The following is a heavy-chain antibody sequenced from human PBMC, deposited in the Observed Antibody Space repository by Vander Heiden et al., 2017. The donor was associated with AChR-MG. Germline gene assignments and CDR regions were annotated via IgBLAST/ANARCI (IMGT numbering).Heavy chain of an antibody. CDR3: ASIYYGSGSHPD. D-gene: IGHD3-10*01. Sequence: QLQLQESGPGLVKPSETLSLTCTVSGGSISSSSYYWGWIRQPPGKGLEWIGSIYYSGSTYYNPSLKSRVTISVDTSKNQFSLKLSSVTAADTAVYYCASIYYGSGSHPDWGQGTLVTVSS. V-gene: IGHV4-39*01. CDR2: IYYSGST. CDR1: GGSISSSSYY. J-gene: IGHJ4*02.